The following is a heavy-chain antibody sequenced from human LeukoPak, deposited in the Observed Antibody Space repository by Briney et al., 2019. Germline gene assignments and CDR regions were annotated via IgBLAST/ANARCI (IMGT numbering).Heavy chain of an antibody. J-gene: IGHJ4*02. D-gene: IGHD6-19*01. Sequence: GGSLRLSCAVSGVTFSSYWRSWVRQAPGKGLEWVANIKQDGSEKYYVDSVKGRFTISRDNAKNSLYLQMNSLGAEDTAVYYCARRIAVAGWYYFDYWGQGTLVTVSS. CDR1: GVTFSSYW. CDR2: IKQDGSEK. CDR3: ARRIAVAGWYYFDY. V-gene: IGHV3-7*01.